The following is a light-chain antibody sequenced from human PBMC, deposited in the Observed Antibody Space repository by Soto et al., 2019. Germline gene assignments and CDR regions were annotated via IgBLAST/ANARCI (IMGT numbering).Light chain of an antibody. CDR3: MQTLLTWT. J-gene: IGKJ1*01. Sequence: DIVMTQSPLSPPVTPGEPASISCRSSQSLLHSNGYTYLDWYLQRPGQSPQLLIYLGSYRASGVPDRFSGSGSGTDFTLKISRVEAGDVGVYYCMQTLLTWTFGQGTKVEIK. CDR2: LGS. V-gene: IGKV2-28*01. CDR1: QSLLHSNGYTY.